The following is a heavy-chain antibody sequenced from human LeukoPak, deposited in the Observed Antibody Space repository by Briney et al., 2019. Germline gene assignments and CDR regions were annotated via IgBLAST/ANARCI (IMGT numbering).Heavy chain of an antibody. CDR1: GGSINPYY. J-gene: IGHJ5*02. Sequence: SETLSLTCTVSGGSINPYYWSWIRLPAGKGLEWIGRIYSSGSTNYNPSLKSRVTMSVDTSKNQISLRVTSVTAADTAVYFCARGRDRRTDRHNWLDPWGQGILVTVSS. CDR2: IYSSGST. V-gene: IGHV4-4*07. CDR3: ARGRDRRTDRHNWLDP. D-gene: IGHD1-14*01.